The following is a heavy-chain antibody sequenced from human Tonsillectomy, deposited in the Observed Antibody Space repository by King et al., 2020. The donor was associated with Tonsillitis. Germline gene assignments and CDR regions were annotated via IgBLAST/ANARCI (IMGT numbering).Heavy chain of an antibody. CDR3: ARRGIINYGMDV. Sequence: VQLVQSGAEVKKPGSSLKVSCKASGGTFNNYGISWVRQAPGQGLEWMGGSIPIFGATNYAQKFQGRGTITADESTRTAYMELSSLRSDDTAVYYCARRGIINYGMDVWGQGTTVIVSS. D-gene: IGHD2-15*01. V-gene: IGHV1-69*01. CDR2: SIPIFGAT. CDR1: GGTFNNYG. J-gene: IGHJ6*02.